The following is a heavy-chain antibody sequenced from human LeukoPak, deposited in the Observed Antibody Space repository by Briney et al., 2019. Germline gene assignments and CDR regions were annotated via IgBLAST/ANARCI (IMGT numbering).Heavy chain of an antibody. CDR2: IYYSGST. D-gene: IGHD1-26*01. Sequence: SETLSLACTVSGGSISSYYWSWIRQPPGKGLEWIGYIYYSGSTNYNPSLKSRVTISVDTSKNQSSLKLSSVTAADTAVYYCARLVGATTSWGQGTLVTVSS. J-gene: IGHJ4*02. V-gene: IGHV4-59*08. CDR3: ARLVGATTS. CDR1: GGSISSYY.